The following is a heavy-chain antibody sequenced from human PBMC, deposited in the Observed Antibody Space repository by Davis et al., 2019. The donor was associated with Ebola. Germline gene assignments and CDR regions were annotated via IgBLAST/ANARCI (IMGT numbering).Heavy chain of an antibody. Sequence: ASVKVSCKASGYIFTSYAIHWVRQAPGQRLEWMGWINAGNGDTKYSQKFRGRVTITRDTSASTSYMELSSLRSEDTAVYYCARAQYYDFWSGYSRGMDVWGQGTLVTVSS. CDR3: ARAQYYDFWSGYSRGMDV. CDR2: INAGNGDT. D-gene: IGHD3-3*01. V-gene: IGHV1-3*01. J-gene: IGHJ4*02. CDR1: GYIFTSYA.